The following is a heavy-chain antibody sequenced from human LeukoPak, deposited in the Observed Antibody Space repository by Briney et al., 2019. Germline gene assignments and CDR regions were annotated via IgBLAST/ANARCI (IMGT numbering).Heavy chain of an antibody. D-gene: IGHD6-13*01. J-gene: IGHJ4*02. V-gene: IGHV4-59*08. CDR2: IYYSGST. CDR1: GGSISSYY. Sequence: PSETLSLTCTVSGGSISSYYWSWLRQPPGKGLEWIGYIYYSGSTNYNPSLKSRVTISVDTSKNQFSLKLSSVTAADTAVYYCARHRAAEPTYYFDYWGQGTLVTVSS. CDR3: ARHRAAEPTYYFDY.